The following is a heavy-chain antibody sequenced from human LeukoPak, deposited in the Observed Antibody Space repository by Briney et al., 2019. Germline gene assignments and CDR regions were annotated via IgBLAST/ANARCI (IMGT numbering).Heavy chain of an antibody. CDR2: ISSNGGST. J-gene: IGHJ4*02. CDR3: VNGGSLIQLPYPFDY. V-gene: IGHV3-64D*06. Sequence: GGSLRLSCSASGFTFSSYAMHWVRQAPGKRREDVSAISSNGGSTYYADSVKGRFTISRDNSKNTLYLQMSSLRAEDTAVYYCVNGGSLIQLPYPFDYWGQGTLVTVSS. D-gene: IGHD5-18*01. CDR1: GFTFSSYA.